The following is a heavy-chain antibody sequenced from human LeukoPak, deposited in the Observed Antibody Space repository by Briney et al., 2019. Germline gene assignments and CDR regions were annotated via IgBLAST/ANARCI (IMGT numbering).Heavy chain of an antibody. CDR2: IYYSGST. J-gene: IGHJ4*02. D-gene: IGHD3-10*01. V-gene: IGHV4-31*03. CDR3: ASRRFGWSSPVDY. Sequence: SETLSLTCTVSGGSISSGDYYWSWLRQHPGKGLEWIGYIYYSGSTYYNPSLKSRVTISVDTSKNQFSLKLSSVTAADTAVYYCASRRFGWSSPVDYWGQGTLVTVSS. CDR1: GGSISSGDYY.